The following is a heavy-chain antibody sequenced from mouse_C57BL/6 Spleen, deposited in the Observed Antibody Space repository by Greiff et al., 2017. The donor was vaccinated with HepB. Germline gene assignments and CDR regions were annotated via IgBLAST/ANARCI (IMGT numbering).Heavy chain of an antibody. D-gene: IGHD4-1*01. J-gene: IGHJ4*01. CDR2: ISSGSSTI. CDR1: GFTFSDYG. CDR3: AREDWSDYYAMDY. V-gene: IGHV5-17*01. Sequence: EVKLVESGGGLVKPGGSLKLSCAASGFTFSDYGMHWVRQAPEKGLEWVAYISSGSSTIYYADTVKGRFTISRDNAKNTLFLQMTSLRSEDTAMYYCAREDWSDYYAMDYWGQGTSVTVSS.